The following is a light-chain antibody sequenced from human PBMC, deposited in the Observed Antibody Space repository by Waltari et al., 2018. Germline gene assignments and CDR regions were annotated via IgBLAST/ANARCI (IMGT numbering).Light chain of an antibody. CDR3: QQYYTFPFT. Sequence: TQSHFPLTASVGDRVTITCRASQAISGYLNWYQQKPGEAPKVLIYHTSRLETGVPSRFSGGGSGTEFTLTISSLQPGDFATYFCQQYYTFPFTFGPGTKLDLK. CDR2: HTS. J-gene: IGKJ3*01. V-gene: IGKV1-13*02. CDR1: QAISGY.